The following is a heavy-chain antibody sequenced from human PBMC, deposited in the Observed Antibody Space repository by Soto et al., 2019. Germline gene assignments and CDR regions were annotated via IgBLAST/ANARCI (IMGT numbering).Heavy chain of an antibody. Sequence: SETLSLTCTVSGGSISSGDYYWSWIRQPPGKGLEWIGYIYYSGSTYYNPSLKSRVTISVDTSKNQFSLKLSSVTAADTAVYYCARDCGGTYLGGFDYWGQGTLVTVSS. V-gene: IGHV4-30-4*01. CDR1: GGSISSGDYY. CDR3: ARDCGGTYLGGFDY. D-gene: IGHD2-15*01. CDR2: IYYSGST. J-gene: IGHJ4*02.